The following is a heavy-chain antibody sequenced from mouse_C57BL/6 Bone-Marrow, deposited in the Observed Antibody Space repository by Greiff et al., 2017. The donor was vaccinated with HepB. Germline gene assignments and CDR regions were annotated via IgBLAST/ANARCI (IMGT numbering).Heavy chain of an antibody. Sequence: VQLQQSGAELVRPGASVTLSCKASGYTFTDYEMHWVKQTPVHGLEWIGAIDPETGGTAYNQKFKGKAILTADKSSRTAYMELRSLTSEDSAVYYCTITTVVAPGAYWGQGTLVTVSA. CDR2: IDPETGGT. D-gene: IGHD1-1*01. V-gene: IGHV1-15*01. J-gene: IGHJ3*01. CDR3: TITTVVAPGAY. CDR1: GYTFTDYE.